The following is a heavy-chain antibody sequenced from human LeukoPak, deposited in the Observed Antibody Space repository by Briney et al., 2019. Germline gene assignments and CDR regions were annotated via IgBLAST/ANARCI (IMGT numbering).Heavy chain of an antibody. V-gene: IGHV4-31*03. J-gene: IGHJ4*02. CDR1: GGSISSGGYY. CDR3: ARMDYYDSHTYLDY. D-gene: IGHD3-22*01. CDR2: IYYSGST. Sequence: PSETLSLTCTVSGGSISSGGYYWSWIRQHPGKGLEWIGYIYYSGSTYYNPSLKSRVTISVDTSKNQFSLKLSSVTAADTAVYYCARMDYYDSHTYLDYWGQGTLVPVSS.